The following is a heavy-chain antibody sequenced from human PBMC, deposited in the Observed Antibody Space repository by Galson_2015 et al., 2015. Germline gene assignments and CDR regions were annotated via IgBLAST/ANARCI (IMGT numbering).Heavy chain of an antibody. J-gene: IGHJ2*01. CDR1: GGSISSYY. V-gene: IGHV4-59*01. CDR2: IYYSGST. Sequence: ETLSLTCTVSGGSISSYYWSWIRQPPGQGLEWIGYIYYSGSTNYNPSLKSRVTISVDTSKNQFSLKLSSVTAADTAVYYCARVSRWHKTYFDLWGRGTLVTVSS. D-gene: IGHD4-23*01. CDR3: ARVSRWHKTYFDL.